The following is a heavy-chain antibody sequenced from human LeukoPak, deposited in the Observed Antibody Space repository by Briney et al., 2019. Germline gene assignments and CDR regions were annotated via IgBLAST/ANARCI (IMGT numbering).Heavy chain of an antibody. V-gene: IGHV1-2*02. CDR2: INPNSGGT. J-gene: IGHJ5*02. D-gene: IGHD3-10*01. Sequence: ASVKVSCKASGYTFTGYYLHWVRQAPGQGLEWMGWINPNSGGTNYAQKFQGRVTMTRDTSISTAYMELSRLRSDDTAVYYCARVAYYGSGSYFSSWGQGTLVTVSS. CDR1: GYTFTGYY. CDR3: ARVAYYGSGSYFSS.